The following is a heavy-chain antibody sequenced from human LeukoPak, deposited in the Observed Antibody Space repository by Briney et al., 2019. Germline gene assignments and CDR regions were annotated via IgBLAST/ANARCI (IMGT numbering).Heavy chain of an antibody. J-gene: IGHJ4*02. Sequence: ASVKVSCKASGYTFTSYGISWVRQAPGQGLEWMGWISAYNGNTNYAQKLRGRVTMTTDTSTSTAYMELRSLRSDDTAVYYCARVDGYSYGYLYYYFDYWGQGTLVTVSS. CDR1: GYTFTSYG. V-gene: IGHV1-18*01. CDR3: ARVDGYSYGYLYYYFDY. D-gene: IGHD5-18*01. CDR2: ISAYNGNT.